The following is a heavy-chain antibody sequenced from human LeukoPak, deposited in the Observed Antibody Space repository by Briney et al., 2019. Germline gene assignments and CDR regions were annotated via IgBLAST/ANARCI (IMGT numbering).Heavy chain of an antibody. CDR1: GYTFSGYY. V-gene: IGHV1-2*02. CDR2: IYPNSGGT. J-gene: IGHJ4*02. CDR3: ARNGIEVAGYDY. Sequence: ASVKVSCKASGYTFSGYYLHWVRQAPGQGLEWMGWIYPNSGGTNEAQKFQGRVTLTRDTSISTDYMELSRLTSDDTALYYWARNGIEVAGYDYWGQGTVVAVSS. D-gene: IGHD6-19*01.